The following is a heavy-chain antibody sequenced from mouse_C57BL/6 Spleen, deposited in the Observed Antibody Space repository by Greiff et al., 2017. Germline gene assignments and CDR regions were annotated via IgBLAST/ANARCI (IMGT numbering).Heavy chain of an antibody. Sequence: VQLQESGAELAKPGASVKLSCKASGYTFTSYWMHWVKQRPGQGLEWIGYITPSSGYTKYNQKFKDKATLTADKSSSTAYMQLSSLTYEDSAVYYCARHYSNYGWYVDVWGTGTTVTVSS. V-gene: IGHV1-7*01. J-gene: IGHJ1*03. CDR1: GYTFTSYW. D-gene: IGHD2-5*01. CDR2: ITPSSGYT. CDR3: ARHYSNYGWYVDV.